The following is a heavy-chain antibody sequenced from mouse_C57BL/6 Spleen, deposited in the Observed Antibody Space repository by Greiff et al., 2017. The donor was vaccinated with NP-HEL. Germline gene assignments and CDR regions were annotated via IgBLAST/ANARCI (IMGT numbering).Heavy chain of an antibody. V-gene: IGHV1-76*01. Sequence: VQLKQSGAELVRPGASVKLSCKASGYTFTDYYINWVKQRPGQGLEWIARIYPGSGNTYYNEKFKGKATLTAEKSSSTADMQLSSLTSEDSAVYFCAREKIYDGYFWFAYWGQGTLVTVSA. D-gene: IGHD2-3*01. CDR3: AREKIYDGYFWFAY. J-gene: IGHJ3*01. CDR2: IYPGSGNT. CDR1: GYTFTDYY.